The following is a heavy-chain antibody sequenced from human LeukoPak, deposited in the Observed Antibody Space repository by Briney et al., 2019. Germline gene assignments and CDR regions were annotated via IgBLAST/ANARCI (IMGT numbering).Heavy chain of an antibody. CDR1: GGSISSSSYY. Sequence: SETLSLTCTVSGGSISSSSYYWGWIRQPPGKRLEWIGYIYYSGSTNYNPSLKSRVTISVDTSKNQFSLKLSSVTAADTAVYYCARRRSITMIVVVIGSWAFDIWGQGTMVTVSS. CDR2: IYYSGST. CDR3: ARRRSITMIVVVIGSWAFDI. V-gene: IGHV4-61*05. J-gene: IGHJ3*02. D-gene: IGHD3-22*01.